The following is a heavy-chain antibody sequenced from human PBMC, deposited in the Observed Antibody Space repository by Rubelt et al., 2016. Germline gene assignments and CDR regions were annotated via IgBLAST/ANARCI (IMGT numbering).Heavy chain of an antibody. CDR3: ARRDEYFQH. CDR2: FYYSGST. Sequence: QVQLQESVPGLVKPSETLSLTCTVSGGSISSYYWSWIRQPPGKGLEWIGSFYYSGSTYYNPSLKSRVTICVDTSKNQFSLKLSSVTAADTAVYYCARRDEYFQHWGQGTLVTVSS. J-gene: IGHJ1*01. V-gene: IGHV4-59*05. CDR1: GGSISSYY.